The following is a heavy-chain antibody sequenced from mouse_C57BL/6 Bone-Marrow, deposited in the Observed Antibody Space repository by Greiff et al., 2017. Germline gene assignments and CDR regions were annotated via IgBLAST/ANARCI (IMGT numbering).Heavy chain of an antibody. CDR3: ARRYYGSSYVYWYFDV. CDR1: GYTFTSYW. CDR2: IYPGSGST. V-gene: IGHV1-55*01. Sequence: QVQLQQSGAELVKPGASVKMSCKASGYTFTSYWITWVKQRPGQGLEWIGDIYPGSGSTNYNEKFKSKATLTVDTSSSTAYIQLSSLTSEDSAVYYCARRYYGSSYVYWYFDVWGTGTTVTVSS. J-gene: IGHJ1*03. D-gene: IGHD1-1*01.